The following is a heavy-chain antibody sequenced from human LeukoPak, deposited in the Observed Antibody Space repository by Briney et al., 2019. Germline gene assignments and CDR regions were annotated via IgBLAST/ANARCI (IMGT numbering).Heavy chain of an antibody. V-gene: IGHV4-59*12. J-gene: IGHJ4*02. D-gene: IGHD4-17*01. CDR1: GGSISNYY. Sequence: SETLSLTCTVSGGSISNYYWSWIRQPPGKGLEWIGYIYYSGSTNYNPSLKSRVTISVDTSKNQFSLKLSSVTAADTAVYYCAGVTTSTPLLYFDYWGQGTLVTVSS. CDR3: AGVTTSTPLLYFDY. CDR2: IYYSGST.